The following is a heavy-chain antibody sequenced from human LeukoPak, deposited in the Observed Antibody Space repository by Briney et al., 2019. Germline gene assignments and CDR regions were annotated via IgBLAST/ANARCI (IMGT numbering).Heavy chain of an antibody. V-gene: IGHV4-59*01. CDR2: IYYSGST. J-gene: IGHJ4*02. Sequence: PSETLSLTCTVSGGSITSYYWSWIRQPPGKGLEWIAYIYYSGSTNYNPSLKSRVTISVGTSKNQFSLRLSSVTAADTAVYYCAEGRSYFDFWGQGTLVTVSS. CDR3: AEGRSYFDF. CDR1: GGSITSYY.